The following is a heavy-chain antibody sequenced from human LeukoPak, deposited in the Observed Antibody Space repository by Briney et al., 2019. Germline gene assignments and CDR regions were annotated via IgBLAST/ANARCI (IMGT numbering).Heavy chain of an antibody. J-gene: IGHJ3*02. CDR1: GYTLTELS. CDR2: FDPEDGET. D-gene: IGHD3-3*01. V-gene: IGHV1-24*01. Sequence: ASVKVSCKVSGYTLTELSMHWVQQAPGKGLEWMGGFDPEDGETIYAQKFQGRVTMTEDTSTDTAYMELSSLRSEDTAVYYCATLRTILRFLEHRVGAFDIWGQGTMVTVSS. CDR3: ATLRTILRFLEHRVGAFDI.